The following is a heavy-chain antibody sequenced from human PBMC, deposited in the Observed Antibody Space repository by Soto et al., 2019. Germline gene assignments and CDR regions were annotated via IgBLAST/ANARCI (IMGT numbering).Heavy chain of an antibody. D-gene: IGHD3-22*01. J-gene: IGHJ5*02. CDR2: FNPNSGGT. V-gene: IGHV1-2*02. CDR3: ARGDFDSSANYYAGWFAP. CDR1: GYIFTGYY. Sequence: QVQLVQSGAEVKKPGASVKVSCKASGYIFTGYYMHWLRQAPGQGLEWMGWFNPNSGGTKYAQKFQGRVTMTNDTSINTAYMELSGLISDDTAVYYCARGDFDSSANYYAGWFAPWGQATLVTVSS.